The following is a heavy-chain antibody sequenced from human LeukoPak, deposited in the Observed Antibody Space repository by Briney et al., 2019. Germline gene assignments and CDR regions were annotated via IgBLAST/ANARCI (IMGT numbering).Heavy chain of an antibody. Sequence: SETLSLTCTVSGGSVSSSSYYWGWIRQPPGKGLEWIGSLYYSGSTYYNPSLKSRVTISVDTSKNQFSLKLSSVTAADTAVYYCARLNYDFWSGYFDYWGQGTLVTVSS. V-gene: IGHV4-39*01. D-gene: IGHD3-3*01. CDR2: LYYSGST. CDR1: GGSVSSSSYY. J-gene: IGHJ4*02. CDR3: ARLNYDFWSGYFDY.